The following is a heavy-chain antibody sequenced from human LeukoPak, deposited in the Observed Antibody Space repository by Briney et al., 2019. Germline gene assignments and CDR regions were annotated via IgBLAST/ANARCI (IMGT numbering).Heavy chain of an antibody. Sequence: SETLSLTCTVSGYSISSGYYWGWIRQPPGKGLEWIGSIYHSGSTYYNPSLKSRVTISVDTSKNQFSLKLSSVTAADTAVYYCARAVDTFKYDCWGQGTLVTVSS. D-gene: IGHD5-18*01. CDR2: IYHSGST. CDR1: GYSISSGYY. V-gene: IGHV4-38-2*02. CDR3: ARAVDTFKYDC. J-gene: IGHJ4*02.